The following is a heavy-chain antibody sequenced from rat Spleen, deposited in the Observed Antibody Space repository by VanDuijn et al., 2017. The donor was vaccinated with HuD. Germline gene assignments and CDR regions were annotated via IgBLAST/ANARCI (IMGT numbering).Heavy chain of an antibody. CDR2: ISYEGSST. D-gene: IGHD4-2*01. CDR3: ARFRDYYFDY. V-gene: IGHV5-29*01. CDR1: GFTFSHYG. Sequence: EVQLVESGGDLVQPGRSLKLTCAASGFTFSHYGMAWVRQAPKKGLEWVASISYEGSSTYYGDSVKGRFTISRDNAKSTLYLQMDSLRSEDTATYYCARFRDYYFDYWGQGVMVTVSS. J-gene: IGHJ2*01.